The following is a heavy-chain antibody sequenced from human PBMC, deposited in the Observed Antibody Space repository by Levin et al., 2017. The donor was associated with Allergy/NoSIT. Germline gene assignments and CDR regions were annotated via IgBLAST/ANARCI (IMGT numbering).Heavy chain of an antibody. Sequence: LSLTCAASGFTFSDYYMSWIRQAPGKGLEWVSYISSSSSYTNYADSVKGRFTISRDNAKNSLYLQMNSLRAEDTAVYYCASGPWIQLWLRWAELDYWGQGTLVTVSS. CDR1: GFTFSDYY. J-gene: IGHJ4*02. D-gene: IGHD5-18*01. CDR3: ASGPWIQLWLRWAELDY. CDR2: ISSSSSYT. V-gene: IGHV3-11*03.